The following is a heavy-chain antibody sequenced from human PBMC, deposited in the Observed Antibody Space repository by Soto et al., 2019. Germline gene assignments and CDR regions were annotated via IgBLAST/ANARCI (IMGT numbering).Heavy chain of an antibody. CDR2: ISYTGSA. CDR3: ARVNYGDYYYGMDV. V-gene: IGHV4-59*01. J-gene: IGHJ6*02. D-gene: IGHD4-17*01. Sequence: SETLSLTCTVSCGSINYSYWTWIRQPPGKGLEWIGYISYTGSANYNASLKSRLTISVDTSKNQFSLKLSSVTAADTALYYCARVNYGDYYYGMDVWGQGTTVTVSS. CDR1: CGSINYSY.